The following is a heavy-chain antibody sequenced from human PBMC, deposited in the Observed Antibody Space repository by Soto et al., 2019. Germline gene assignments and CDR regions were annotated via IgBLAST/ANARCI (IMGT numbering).Heavy chain of an antibody. V-gene: IGHV4-61*01. CDR1: DDSVSSDSYY. Sequence: TSGPLSLTCTVSDDSVSSDSYYWSWIRQPPGKGLEWIGYIHYSGSTNYNPSLKSRVAMSVDTSKNQFSLKLSSVTAADTAVYYCASGIALWLQYYFDHWGQGTLVTVSS. J-gene: IGHJ4*02. CDR3: ASGIALWLQYYFDH. D-gene: IGHD5-18*01. CDR2: IHYSGST.